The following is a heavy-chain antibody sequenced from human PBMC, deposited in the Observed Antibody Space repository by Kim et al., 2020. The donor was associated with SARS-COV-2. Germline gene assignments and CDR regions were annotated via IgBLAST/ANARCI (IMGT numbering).Heavy chain of an antibody. D-gene: IGHD3-10*01. V-gene: IGHV3-15*01. J-gene: IGHJ3*02. CDR1: GFTFSNAW. CDR3: TTANELLWFGEPRYDAFDI. CDR2: IKSKTDGGTT. Sequence: GGSLRLSCAASGFTFSNAWMSWVRQAPGMGLEWVGRIKSKTDGGTTDYAAPVKGRFTISRDDSKNTLYLQMNSLKTEDTAVYYCTTANELLWFGEPRYDAFDIWGQGTMVTVSS.